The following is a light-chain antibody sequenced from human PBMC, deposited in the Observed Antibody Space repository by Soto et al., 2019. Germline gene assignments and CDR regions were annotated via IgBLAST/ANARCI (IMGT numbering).Light chain of an antibody. Sequence: EIVLTQSPGTQSLSPGERATLSCRASRSVTSNYLAWYQQKPGQAPRLLIYGASTRVAGIPDRFSGSGSGTDFTLTVSRLEPEDFAVYYCQQYADSPLTFGGGTKVDIK. CDR1: RSVTSNY. J-gene: IGKJ4*01. CDR2: GAS. V-gene: IGKV3-20*01. CDR3: QQYADSPLT.